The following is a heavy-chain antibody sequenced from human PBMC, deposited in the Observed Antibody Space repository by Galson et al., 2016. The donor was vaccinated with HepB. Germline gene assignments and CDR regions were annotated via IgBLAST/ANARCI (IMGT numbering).Heavy chain of an antibody. CDR2: ILYDGSKK. V-gene: IGHV3-33*01. D-gene: IGHD3-3*01. J-gene: IGHJ5*02. CDR3: ARDSFTIFGVTPNWFDP. CDR1: GYTFTSYG. Sequence: SCKASGYTFTSYGISRVRQAPGKGLEWVAVILYDGSKKYYADSVKGRFTISRDNSKNTLYLQMNSLRAEDTAVYYCARDSFTIFGVTPNWFDPWGQGTLVTVSS.